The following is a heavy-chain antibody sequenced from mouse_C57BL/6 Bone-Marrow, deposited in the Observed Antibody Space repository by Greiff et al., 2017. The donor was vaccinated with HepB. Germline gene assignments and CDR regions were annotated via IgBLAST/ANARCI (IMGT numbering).Heavy chain of an antibody. D-gene: IGHD3-2*02. Sequence: VQLKESGAELVRPGASVKLSCTASGFNIKDDYMHWVKQRPEQGLEWIGWIDPENGDTEYASKFQGKATITADTSSNTAYLQLSSLTSEDTAFYYCTTVARRQLRLLFAYWGQGTLVTVSA. J-gene: IGHJ3*01. V-gene: IGHV14-4*01. CDR1: GFNIKDDY. CDR2: IDPENGDT. CDR3: TTVARRQLRLLFAY.